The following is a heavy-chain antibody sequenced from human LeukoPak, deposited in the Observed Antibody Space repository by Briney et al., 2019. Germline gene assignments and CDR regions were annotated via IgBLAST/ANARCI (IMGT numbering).Heavy chain of an antibody. CDR3: ARDELVKYYYDSSGYSIFDY. J-gene: IGHJ4*02. V-gene: IGHV1-46*01. CDR1: GYTFISYG. D-gene: IGHD3-22*01. Sequence: GASVKVSCKASGYTFISYGISWVRQAPGQGLEWMGIINPSGGSTSYAQKFQGRVTMTRDTSTSTVYMELSSLRSEDTAVYYCARDELVKYYYDSSGYSIFDYWGQGTLVTVSS. CDR2: INPSGGST.